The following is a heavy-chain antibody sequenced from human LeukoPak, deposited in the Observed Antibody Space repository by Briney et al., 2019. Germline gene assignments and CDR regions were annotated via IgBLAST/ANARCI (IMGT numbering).Heavy chain of an antibody. J-gene: IGHJ6*03. V-gene: IGHV4-34*01. Sequence: SETLSLTCAVYGGSFSGFYWSWIRQPPGKGLEWIGDINHSGGTNYIPSLKSRVTISVDTSKNQFSLKLTSVTAADTAVYYCARRGGDMPARGFMDVWGKGTTVTVSS. D-gene: IGHD3-16*01. CDR1: GGSFSGFY. CDR3: ARRGGDMPARGFMDV. CDR2: INHSGGT.